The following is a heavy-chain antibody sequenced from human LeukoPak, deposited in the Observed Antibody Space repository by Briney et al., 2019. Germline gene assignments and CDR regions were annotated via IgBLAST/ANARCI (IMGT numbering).Heavy chain of an antibody. Sequence: EASVKVSCKVSGYTLTELSMHWVRQAPGKGLEWMGGFDPEDGETIYAQKFQGRVTMTEDTSTDTAYMELSSLRSEDTAVYYCATDLWFGELSRYYYYGMDVWGHGTTVTVSS. CDR2: FDPEDGET. CDR3: ATDLWFGELSRYYYYGMDV. CDR1: GYTLTELS. J-gene: IGHJ6*02. D-gene: IGHD3-10*01. V-gene: IGHV1-24*01.